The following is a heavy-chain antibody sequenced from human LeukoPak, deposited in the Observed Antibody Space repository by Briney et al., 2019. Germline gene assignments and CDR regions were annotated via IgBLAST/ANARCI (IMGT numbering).Heavy chain of an antibody. Sequence: SETLSLTCTVSGASITNSYWNWVRQPPGKGLEWIGYIYSSGNTNYNPSLKSRVTISLDVSKNQFSLKLTSVTAADTAVYYCANSYDGKIVPFDNWGQGTLVTVSS. V-gene: IGHV4-4*09. D-gene: IGHD4-23*01. CDR3: ANSYDGKIVPFDN. CDR2: IYSSGNT. J-gene: IGHJ4*02. CDR1: GASITNSY.